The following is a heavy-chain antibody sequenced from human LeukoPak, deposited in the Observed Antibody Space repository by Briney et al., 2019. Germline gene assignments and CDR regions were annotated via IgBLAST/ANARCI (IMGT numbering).Heavy chain of an antibody. J-gene: IGHJ4*02. D-gene: IGHD1-1*01. V-gene: IGHV4-59*01. CDR3: ARKGLERRSEFDF. Sequence: PSETLSLTCTVSGGSISSYYWSWIRQPPGKGLEWIGYIYYSGSTTYNPSLKSRVTISVDTSKNQFSLKVSSVTAADTAMYYCARKGLERRSEFDFWGQGALVTVSS. CDR1: GGSISSYY. CDR2: IYYSGST.